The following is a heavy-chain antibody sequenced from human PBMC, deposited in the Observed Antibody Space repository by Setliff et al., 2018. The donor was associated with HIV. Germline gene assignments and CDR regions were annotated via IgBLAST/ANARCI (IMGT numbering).Heavy chain of an antibody. Sequence: ASVKVSCKASGDTNPSDAISWVRQAPGQGLEWMGWISGYNGNTKYAQNMQGRVTMNTDTSTTTAYVELRSLRSDDTAVYYCATITVAGTGAFDIWGQGTMVTVS. D-gene: IGHD6-19*01. CDR3: ATITVAGTGAFDI. CDR2: ISGYNGNT. J-gene: IGHJ3*02. CDR1: GDTNPSDA. V-gene: IGHV1-18*01.